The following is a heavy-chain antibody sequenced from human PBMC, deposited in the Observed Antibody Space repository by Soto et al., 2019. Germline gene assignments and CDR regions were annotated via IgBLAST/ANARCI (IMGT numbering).Heavy chain of an antibody. CDR2: ISGSGGST. V-gene: IGHV3-23*01. Sequence: EVQLLESGGGLVQPGGSLRLSCAASGFTFSSYAMSWVRQAPGKGLEWVSGISGSGGSTYYADSVKGRFTISRDNSKNTLYLQMNSLRAEDTAVYYCAKAHSGYLWGRYYYDYWGQGTLVTVSS. D-gene: IGHD5-12*01. CDR3: AKAHSGYLWGRYYYDY. CDR1: GFTFSSYA. J-gene: IGHJ4*02.